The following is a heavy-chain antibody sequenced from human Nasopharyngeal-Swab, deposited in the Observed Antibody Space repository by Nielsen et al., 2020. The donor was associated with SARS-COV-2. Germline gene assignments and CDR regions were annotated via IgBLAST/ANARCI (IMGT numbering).Heavy chain of an antibody. Sequence: GESLKISCAASGFTFSSYGMHWVRQAPGKGLEWVAVISYDGSNKYYADSVKGRFTISRDNSKNTLYLQMNSLRAEDTAVYYCAKEEIAAAPYDAFDIWGQGTTVTVSS. CDR2: ISYDGSNK. D-gene: IGHD6-13*01. CDR1: GFTFSSYG. V-gene: IGHV3-30*18. CDR3: AKEEIAAAPYDAFDI. J-gene: IGHJ3*02.